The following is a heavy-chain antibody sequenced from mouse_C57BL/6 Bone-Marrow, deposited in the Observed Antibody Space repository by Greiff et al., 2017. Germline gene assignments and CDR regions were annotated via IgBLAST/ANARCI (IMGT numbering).Heavy chain of an antibody. D-gene: IGHD1-1*01. CDR2: ISSGGSYT. CDR3: ARRSYGSSLDY. J-gene: IGHJ2*01. Sequence: VQLKESGGDLVKPGGSLKLSCAASGFTFSSYGMSWVRQTPDKRLEWVATISSGGSYTYYPDSVKGRFTISRDNAKNTLYLQMSSLKSEDTAMYYCARRSYGSSLDYWGQGTTLTVSS. V-gene: IGHV5-6*01. CDR1: GFTFSSYG.